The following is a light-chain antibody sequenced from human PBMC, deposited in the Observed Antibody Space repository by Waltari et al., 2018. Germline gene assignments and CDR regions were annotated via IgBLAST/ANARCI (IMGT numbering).Light chain of an antibody. V-gene: IGKV3D-15*01. Sequence: ETVMTQSPATLSVSPGDRATLSCRASQTISSNLAWYQQGPGQAPRLLIYGASNRATGIPARFSGSGSGTEFTLTISSLQSEDFAVYYCQQYNNWPPLFTFGPGTKVDMK. J-gene: IGKJ3*01. CDR3: QQYNNWPPLFT. CDR2: GAS. CDR1: QTISSN.